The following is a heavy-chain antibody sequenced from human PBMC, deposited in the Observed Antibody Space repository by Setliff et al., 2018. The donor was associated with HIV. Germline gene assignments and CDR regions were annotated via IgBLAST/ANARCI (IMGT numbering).Heavy chain of an antibody. D-gene: IGHD3-10*01. V-gene: IGHV4-61*09. CDR3: ARDMRHLAPLGYYFDY. CDR2: IYITGDT. CDR1: GGSINRGTYY. Sequence: PSETLSLTCSVSGGSINRGTYYWTWIRQSAGKGLEWIGHIYITGDTDYNPSLKSRVTISVDTSKNQFSLKLGSVTAADTAVYYCARDMRHLAPLGYYFDYWGQGTLVTVSS. J-gene: IGHJ4*02.